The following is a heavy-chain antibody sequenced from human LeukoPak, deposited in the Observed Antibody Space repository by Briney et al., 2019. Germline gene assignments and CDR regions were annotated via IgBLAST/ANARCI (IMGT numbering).Heavy chain of an antibody. CDR1: GFTFSSYG. CDR3: ARAEYYYGSGSGYYYYGMDV. CDR2: IWYDGSNK. D-gene: IGHD3-10*01. J-gene: IGHJ6*02. V-gene: IGHV3-33*01. Sequence: GGSLRLSCAASGFTFSSYGMHWVRQAPGKGLEWVAVIWYDGSNKYYADSVKGRFTISRDNSKNTLYLQMNSLRAEDTAVYYCARAEYYYGSGSGYYYYGMDVWGQGTTVTVSS.